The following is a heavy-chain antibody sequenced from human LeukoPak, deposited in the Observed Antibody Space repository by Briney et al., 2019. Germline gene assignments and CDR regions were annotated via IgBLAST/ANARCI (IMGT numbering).Heavy chain of an antibody. D-gene: IGHD2-2*01. Sequence: PWGSLRRSCAASGFTFSSYSMNWLRQAPGKGLKWVSSISSSSSYIYYADSVKVRFTISRDNAKNSLYLQMNSLRAEDTAVYYCARDHLASSTSCYYMDVWGKGTTVTVSS. V-gene: IGHV3-21*01. CDR1: GFTFSSYS. CDR3: ARDHLASSTSCYYMDV. CDR2: ISSSSSYI. J-gene: IGHJ6*03.